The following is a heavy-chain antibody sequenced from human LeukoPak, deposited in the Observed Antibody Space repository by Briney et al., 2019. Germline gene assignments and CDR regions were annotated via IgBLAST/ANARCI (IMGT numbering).Heavy chain of an antibody. D-gene: IGHD2-21*02. CDR2: IYYSGST. Sequence: SETLSLTCTVSGGSISSGGYYWSWIRQHPGKGLEWIGYIYYSGSTYYNPSLKSRVTISVDTSKNQFSLKLSSVTDADTAVYYCARENCGGDCSDLYYYYGMDVWGQGTTVTVSS. J-gene: IGHJ6*02. CDR3: ARENCGGDCSDLYYYYGMDV. CDR1: GGSISSGGYY. V-gene: IGHV4-31*03.